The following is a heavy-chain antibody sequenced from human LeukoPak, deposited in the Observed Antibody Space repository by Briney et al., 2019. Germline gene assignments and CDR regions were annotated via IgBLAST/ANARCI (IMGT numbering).Heavy chain of an antibody. CDR3: VKAILFGSVSYYAD. CDR2: VSSDGGST. J-gene: IGHJ4*02. Sequence: GGSLRLSCSASGFTFSNFPMHWVRQAPGKGLEYVSAVSSDGGSTYYADSVRGRFTISRDNSKNTLSLQMGSLRVEDTAVYYCVKAILFGSVSYYADWGQGTLVTVSS. V-gene: IGHV3-64D*09. CDR1: GFTFSNFP. D-gene: IGHD3-22*01.